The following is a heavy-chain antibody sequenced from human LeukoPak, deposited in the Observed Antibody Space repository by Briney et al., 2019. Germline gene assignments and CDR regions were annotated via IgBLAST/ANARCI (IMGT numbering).Heavy chain of an antibody. CDR3: ASPKLERYSGSPYY. Sequence: SSVKVSCKASGGTVSSYAISWVRQAPGQGLEWMGRIIPIFGIANYAQKFQGRVTITADKSKSTAYMELSSLRSEDTAVYYCASPKLERYSGSPYYWGQGTLVTVSS. CDR1: GGTVSSYA. J-gene: IGHJ4*02. D-gene: IGHD1-26*01. V-gene: IGHV1-69*04. CDR2: IIPIFGIA.